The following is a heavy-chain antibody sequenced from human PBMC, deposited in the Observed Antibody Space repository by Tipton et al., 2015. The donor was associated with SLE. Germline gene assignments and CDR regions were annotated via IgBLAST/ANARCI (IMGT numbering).Heavy chain of an antibody. V-gene: IGHV4-59*01. CDR1: GGFMNTYY. CDR3: ARAPLRLGDSDWNYYMDV. CDR2: IYYSGTT. J-gene: IGHJ6*03. D-gene: IGHD3-16*01. Sequence: TLSLTCTVSGGFMNTYYWSWIRQPPGKGLEWIGYIYYSGTTNYNSSLKSRVTISVDTSKNQFSLKLNSVTAADTAVYYCARAPLRLGDSDWNYYMDVWGNGTTVTVSS.